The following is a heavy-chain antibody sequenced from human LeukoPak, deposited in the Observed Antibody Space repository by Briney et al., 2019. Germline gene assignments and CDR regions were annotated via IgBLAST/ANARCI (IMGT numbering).Heavy chain of an antibody. Sequence: TPSETVSLTCTVSGGSISSYYWSWIRQPPGKGLEWIGYIYYSGSTNYNPSLKSRVTISVDTSKNQFSLKLSPVTAADTAVYYCARDPLRITSWYFDLWGRGTLVTVSS. CDR2: IYYSGST. V-gene: IGHV4-59*01. CDR1: GGSISSYY. J-gene: IGHJ2*01. D-gene: IGHD3-10*01. CDR3: ARDPLRITSWYFDL.